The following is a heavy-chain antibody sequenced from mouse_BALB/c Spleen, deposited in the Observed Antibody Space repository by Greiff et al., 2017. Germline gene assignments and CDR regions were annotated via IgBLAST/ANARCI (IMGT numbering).Heavy chain of an antibody. J-gene: IGHJ4*01. Sequence: EVKLVGSGGGLVQPGGSRKLSCAASGFTFSSFGMHWVRQAPEKGLEWVAYISSGSSTIYYADTVKGRFTISRDNPKNTLFLQMTSLRSEDTAMYYCARGDVDYYAMDYWGQGTSVTVSS. D-gene: IGHD3-3*01. V-gene: IGHV5-17*02. CDR2: ISSGSSTI. CDR3: ARGDVDYYAMDY. CDR1: GFTFSSFG.